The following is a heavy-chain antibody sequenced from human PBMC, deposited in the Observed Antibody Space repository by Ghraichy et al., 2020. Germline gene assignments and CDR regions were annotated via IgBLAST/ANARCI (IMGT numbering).Heavy chain of an antibody. CDR2: INAGNGNT. CDR1: GYTFTSYA. V-gene: IGHV1-3*01. D-gene: IGHD3-9*01. J-gene: IGHJ5*02. Sequence: ASVKVSCKASGYTFTSYAMHWVRQAPGQRLEWMGWINAGNGNTKYSQKFQGRVTITRDTSASTAYMELSSLRSEDTAVYYCARDRARNYDILTGSGCWFDPWGQGTLVTVSS. CDR3: ARDRARNYDILTGSGCWFDP.